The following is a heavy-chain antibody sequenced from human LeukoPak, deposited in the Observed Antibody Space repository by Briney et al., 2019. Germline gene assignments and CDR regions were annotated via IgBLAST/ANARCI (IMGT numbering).Heavy chain of an antibody. D-gene: IGHD2-2*01. J-gene: IGHJ6*02. CDR3: ARALIATPLRVVVPEAATNYYGMDV. CDR1: GGTFISYG. Sequence: SVTVSCKASGGTFISYGINWVRLAPGQGLEWMGRIIPMLGIANFKQKFQGRVTITADKSTSTAYMELSSLRSEDTAVYYCARALIATPLRVVVPEAATNYYGMDVWVQGTTATVTS. CDR2: IIPMLGIA. V-gene: IGHV1-69*04.